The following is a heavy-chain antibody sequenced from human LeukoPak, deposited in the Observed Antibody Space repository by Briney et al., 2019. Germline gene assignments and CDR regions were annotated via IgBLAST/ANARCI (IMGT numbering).Heavy chain of an antibody. D-gene: IGHD2-8*01. CDR2: ISAYNGNT. CDR1: GYTFTIYG. CDR3: ARDPRGYCTNGVCSSPRFVGLSY. Sequence: GASVKVSCKASGYTFTIYGISWVRQAPGQGLEWMGWISAYNGNTNYAQKLQGRVTMTRDTSISTAYMELSRLRSDDTAVYYCARDPRGYCTNGVCSSPRFVGLSYWGQGTLVTVSS. J-gene: IGHJ4*02. V-gene: IGHV1-18*01.